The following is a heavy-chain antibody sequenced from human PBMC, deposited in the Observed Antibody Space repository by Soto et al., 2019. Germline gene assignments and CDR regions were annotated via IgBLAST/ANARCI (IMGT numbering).Heavy chain of an antibody. CDR1: GCTFSSYG. CDR2: ISYDGINK. D-gene: IGHD2-2*01. J-gene: IGHJ6*02. CDR3: AKYQFPDNYYYYGMDV. Sequence: PGGSRRLSCAASGCTFSSYGMHWVRQAPGKGLEWVAVISYDGINKYYADSVKGRFTISRDNSKNTLYLQMNSLRAEDTAVYYCAKYQFPDNYYYYGMDVWGQGTTVTVSS. V-gene: IGHV3-30*18.